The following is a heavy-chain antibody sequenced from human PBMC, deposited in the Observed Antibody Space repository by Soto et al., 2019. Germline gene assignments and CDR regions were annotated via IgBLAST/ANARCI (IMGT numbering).Heavy chain of an antibody. Sequence: PGGSLRLSCAASGFTFDDYAMHWVRQAPGKGLEWVSGISWNSGSIGYADSVKGRFTISRDNAKNSLYLQMNSLRAEDTALNYCAKGERYYGMDVWGQGTTVTVSS. V-gene: IGHV3-9*01. CDR1: GFTFDDYA. J-gene: IGHJ6*02. D-gene: IGHD1-1*01. CDR3: AKGERYYGMDV. CDR2: ISWNSGSI.